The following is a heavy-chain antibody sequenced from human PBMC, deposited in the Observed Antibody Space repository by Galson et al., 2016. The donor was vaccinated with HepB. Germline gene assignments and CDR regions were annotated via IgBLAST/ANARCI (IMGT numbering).Heavy chain of an antibody. V-gene: IGHV1-18*01. D-gene: IGHD3-10*01. CDR3: ARDRQWLRESSHY. CDR2: ISTYNGNT. Sequence: SVKVSCKASGYKFRSYGTDWVRQAPGQGLEWLGWISTYNGNTNYARKFQDRVTLTTDTSTNTVYMELRSLTSDDTAVYYCARDRQWLRESSHYWGQGTRVTVSS. CDR1: GYKFRSYG. J-gene: IGHJ4*02.